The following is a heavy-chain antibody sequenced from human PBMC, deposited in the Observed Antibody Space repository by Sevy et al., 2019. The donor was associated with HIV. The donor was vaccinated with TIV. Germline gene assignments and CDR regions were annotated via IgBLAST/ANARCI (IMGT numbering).Heavy chain of an antibody. CDR2: INWNGGST. J-gene: IGHJ6*02. Sequence: GGSLRLSCAASGFTFDDYGMSWVRQAPGKGLEWVSGINWNGGSTGYADTVKGPFTISSDNAKNSLYLQMNSLRAEDTALDYCAGDRRMTTVTNDYCYGMDVWGQGTTVTVSS. V-gene: IGHV3-20*04. D-gene: IGHD4-4*01. CDR1: GFTFDDYG. CDR3: AGDRRMTTVTNDYCYGMDV.